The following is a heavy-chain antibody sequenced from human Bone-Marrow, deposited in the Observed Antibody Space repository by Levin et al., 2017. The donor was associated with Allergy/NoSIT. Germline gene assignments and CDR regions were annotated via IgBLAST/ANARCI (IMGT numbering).Heavy chain of an antibody. CDR3: ARGPNHYDSSGPDAFDI. Sequence: GESLKISCKASGYTFTSYDINWVRQATGQGLEWMGWMNPNSGNTGYAQKFQGRVTMTRNTSISTAYMELSSLRSEDTAVYYCARGPNHYDSSGPDAFDIWGQGTMVTVSS. V-gene: IGHV1-8*01. J-gene: IGHJ3*02. CDR2: MNPNSGNT. D-gene: IGHD3-22*01. CDR1: GYTFTSYD.